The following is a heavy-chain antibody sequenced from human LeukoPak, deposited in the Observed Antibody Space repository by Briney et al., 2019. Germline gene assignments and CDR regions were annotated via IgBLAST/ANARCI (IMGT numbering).Heavy chain of an antibody. V-gene: IGHV1-2*02. CDR2: INPNSGGT. Sequence: GASVKVSCKASGYTFTGYYMHWVRQAPGQGLEWMGWINPNSGGTNYAQKFQGRVTMTRDTSISTAYMELSRLRSDDTAVYYCARDRSYTYSGSYYKVLYYFDYWGQGTLVTVSS. CDR3: ARDRSYTYSGSYYKVLYYFDY. D-gene: IGHD1-26*01. CDR1: GYTFTGYY. J-gene: IGHJ4*02.